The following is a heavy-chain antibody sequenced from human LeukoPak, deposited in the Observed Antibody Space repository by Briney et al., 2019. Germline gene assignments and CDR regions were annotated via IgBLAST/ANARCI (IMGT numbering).Heavy chain of an antibody. CDR1: GASISTYY. Sequence: TSETLSLTCTVSGASISTYYWSWVRQPPGKGLEWIGYIYKSGSTKYNPSLKSRVTISVVTSKNQFSLRLSSVSAADTAVYYCARERAAPGSYYYYGMDVWGQGTTVTVSS. D-gene: IGHD6-13*01. V-gene: IGHV4-59*01. CDR3: ARERAAPGSYYYYGMDV. J-gene: IGHJ6*02. CDR2: IYKSGST.